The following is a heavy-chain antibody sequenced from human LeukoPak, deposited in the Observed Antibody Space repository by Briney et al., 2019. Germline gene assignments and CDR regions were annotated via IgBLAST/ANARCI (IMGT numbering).Heavy chain of an antibody. CDR2: ISYDGSNK. CDR3: ASGKAGTASWFDY. CDR1: GFTFSSYA. D-gene: IGHD1-1*01. V-gene: IGHV3-30-3*01. J-gene: IGHJ4*02. Sequence: GGSLRRSCAASGFTFSSYAMHWVRQAPGKGLEWVAVISYDGSNKYYADSVKGRFTISRDNSKNTLYLQMNSLRAEDTAVYYCASGKAGTASWFDYWGQGTLVTVSS.